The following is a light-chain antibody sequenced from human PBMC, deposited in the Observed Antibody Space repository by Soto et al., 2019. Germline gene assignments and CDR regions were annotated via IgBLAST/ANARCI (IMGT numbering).Light chain of an antibody. CDR3: SSFASSIPLV. Sequence: QSALTQPASVSGSPGQSITISCTGTSSDVGGYNYVSWYQQHPGKAPKLLICXXXXXXXXXXXXXXGSKSGNTASLTISGLQTEDXADYYCSSFASSIPLVFGGGTKLTVL. CDR2: XXX. J-gene: IGLJ2*01. CDR1: SSDVGGYNY. V-gene: IGLV2-14*03.